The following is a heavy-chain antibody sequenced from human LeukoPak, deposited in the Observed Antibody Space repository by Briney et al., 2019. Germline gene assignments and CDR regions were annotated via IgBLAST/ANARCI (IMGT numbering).Heavy chain of an antibody. J-gene: IGHJ3*02. D-gene: IGHD2-15*01. CDR1: GYSFTSYW. Sequence: GESLKISCKGSGYSFTSYWIGWVRQMPGKGLEWMGIIYPDDSDTRNSPSFQCQVTISADKSISTAYLQWSSLKASDTAIYYCARYHCSGGSCYATGAFNIWGQGTMVTVSS. V-gene: IGHV5-51*01. CDR2: IYPDDSDT. CDR3: ARYHCSGGSCYATGAFNI.